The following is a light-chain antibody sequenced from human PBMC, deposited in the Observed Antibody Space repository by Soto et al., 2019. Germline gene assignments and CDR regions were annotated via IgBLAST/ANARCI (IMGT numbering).Light chain of an antibody. CDR1: QSISSS. J-gene: IGKJ5*01. Sequence: DIQMTQSPSSLSASVGDRVTITCRASQSISSSLNWYQQKPGKAPNLLIVDASSLQSGVPSRFSGSGSGTDFTLTISSLQPEDFATYYCQQSYNTPITFGHGTRLEIK. V-gene: IGKV1-39*01. CDR3: QQSYNTPIT. CDR2: DAS.